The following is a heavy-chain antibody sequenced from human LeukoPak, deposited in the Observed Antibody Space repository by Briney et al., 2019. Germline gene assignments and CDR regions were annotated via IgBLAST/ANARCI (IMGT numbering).Heavy chain of an antibody. D-gene: IGHD3-22*01. J-gene: IGHJ4*02. Sequence: PSETLSLTRTVSGYSISSGYYWGWIRQPPGKGLEWIGSIYHGGSTYYNPSLKSRVTISVDTSKNRFSLKLSSVTAADTAVYYCARGGWLSEYYFDYWGQGTLVTVSS. V-gene: IGHV4-38-2*02. CDR1: GYSISSGYY. CDR3: ARGGWLSEYYFDY. CDR2: IYHGGST.